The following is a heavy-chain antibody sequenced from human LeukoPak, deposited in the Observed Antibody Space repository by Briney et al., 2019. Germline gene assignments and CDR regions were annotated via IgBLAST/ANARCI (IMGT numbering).Heavy chain of an antibody. CDR3: ARVNLVVVAAIGVGHAFDI. Sequence: SVKVSCKASGGTFSSYAISWVRQAPGQGLEWMGGIIPIFGTANYAQKFQGRVTITADKSTSTAYMELSGLRSEDTAVYYCARVNLVVVAAIGVGHAFDIWGQGTMVTVSS. J-gene: IGHJ3*02. CDR1: GGTFSSYA. CDR2: IIPIFGTA. D-gene: IGHD2-15*01. V-gene: IGHV1-69*06.